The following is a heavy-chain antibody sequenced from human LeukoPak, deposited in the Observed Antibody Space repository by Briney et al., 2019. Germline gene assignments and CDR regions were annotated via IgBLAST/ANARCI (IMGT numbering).Heavy chain of an antibody. J-gene: IGHJ4*02. CDR1: GGSFSGYY. D-gene: IGHD6-19*01. Sequence: SATLTLTCAVYGGSFSGYYWSWIRQPPGKGLEWIGEINHSGSTNYNPSLKSRVTISVDTSKNQFSLKLSSVTAADTAVYYCFGRQWLVDYWGQGTLVTVSS. CDR3: FGRQWLVDY. V-gene: IGHV4-34*01. CDR2: INHSGST.